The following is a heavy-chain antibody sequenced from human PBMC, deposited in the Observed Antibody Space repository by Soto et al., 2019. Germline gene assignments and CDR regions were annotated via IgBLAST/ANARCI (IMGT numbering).Heavy chain of an antibody. J-gene: IGHJ4*02. CDR2: IDWDDDK. V-gene: IGHV2-70*17. Sequence: APGPTLVNPTQTLTLTCSFSGFSLSTSGMCVVWIRQPPGKALEWLARIDWDDDKFYNTSLKTRLTISKDTSKNQVVLTMTNMDPVDTGTYYCARMRGSRRYFDYWGQGALVTVSS. D-gene: IGHD2-2*01. CDR1: GFSLSTSGMC. CDR3: ARMRGSRRYFDY.